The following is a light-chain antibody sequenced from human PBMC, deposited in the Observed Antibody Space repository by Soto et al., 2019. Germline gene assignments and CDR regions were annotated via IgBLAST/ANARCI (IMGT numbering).Light chain of an antibody. CDR3: QQYGSSLM. CDR1: QSVSSKF. Sequence: EVVLTQSPGTLSLSPGERATLSCRASQSVSSKFLAWYQQKPGQTPRLLIYGASNRATGIPDRFSGSGSGTDFTLTISRLEPEDFAVYYCQQYGSSLMFGGGTKVDIK. J-gene: IGKJ4*02. V-gene: IGKV3-20*01. CDR2: GAS.